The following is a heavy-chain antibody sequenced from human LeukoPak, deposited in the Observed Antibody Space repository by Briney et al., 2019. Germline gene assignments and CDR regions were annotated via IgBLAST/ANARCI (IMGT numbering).Heavy chain of an antibody. CDR1: GGSISSGGNS. CDR2: IYHSGST. CDR3: ARAYYDILTGYYYGMDV. J-gene: IGHJ6*02. D-gene: IGHD3-9*01. V-gene: IGHV4-30-2*01. Sequence: SETLSLTCAVSGGSISSGGNSWSWIRQPPGKGLEWIGYIYHSGSTYYNPSLKSRVTISVDRSKNQFSLKLSSVTAADTAVYYCARAYYDILTGYYYGMDVWGQGSTVTVSS.